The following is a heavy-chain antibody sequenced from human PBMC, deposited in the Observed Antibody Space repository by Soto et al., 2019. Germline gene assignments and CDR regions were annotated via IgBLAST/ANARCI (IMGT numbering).Heavy chain of an antibody. CDR1: GFSFSSSA. Sequence: PGGSLRLSCAASGFSFSSSAMSWVRQAPGKGLEWVSAISESGDNTFYADSVKGRFTISRENSKNTLYLQMSSLRAEDTAVYYCAKKLAGTYYTGMDVWGQGTTVTVSS. J-gene: IGHJ6*02. V-gene: IGHV3-23*01. CDR3: AKKLAGTYYTGMDV. CDR2: ISESGDNT.